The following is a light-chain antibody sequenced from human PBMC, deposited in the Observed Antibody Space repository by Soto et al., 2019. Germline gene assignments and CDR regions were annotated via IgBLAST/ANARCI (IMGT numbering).Light chain of an antibody. CDR3: HQRNN. Sequence: VLTQSPVTLSLSPGDRATLSCRASQSVSTYLAWYRQVPGQPPRLLIYDTTNRAAGIPPRFSGSRSGTDFTLTISSVEPEDFALYYCHQRNNFGQGTRLEIK. J-gene: IGKJ5*01. CDR2: DTT. CDR1: QSVSTY. V-gene: IGKV3-11*01.